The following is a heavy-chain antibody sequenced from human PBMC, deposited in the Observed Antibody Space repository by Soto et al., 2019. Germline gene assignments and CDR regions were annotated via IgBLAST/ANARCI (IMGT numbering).Heavy chain of an antibody. V-gene: IGHV1-3*01. D-gene: IGHD3-22*01. CDR2: INAGNSDT. J-gene: IGHJ4*02. CDR1: GYTFTSYA. CDR3: ARDFSMVVVVPGY. Sequence: ASVKVSCKASGYTFTSYAMNWVRQAPGQRLEWMGWINAGNSDTTYSQKFQGRVTITSDTSASTAYMELTSLRSEDTAVYYCARDFSMVVVVPGYWGQGTLVTVSS.